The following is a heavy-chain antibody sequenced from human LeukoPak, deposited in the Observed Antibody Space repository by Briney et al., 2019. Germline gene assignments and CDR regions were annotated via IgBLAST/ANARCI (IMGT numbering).Heavy chain of an antibody. CDR1: GGSFSGYY. Sequence: PSETLSLTCAVYGGSFSGYYWSWIRQPPGKGLEWIGEINHSGSTNCNPSLKSRVTISVDTSKNQFSLKLSSVTAADTAVYYCASGSFCSSTSCYSANDYWGQGTLVTVSS. J-gene: IGHJ4*02. V-gene: IGHV4-34*01. CDR2: INHSGST. CDR3: ASGSFCSSTSCYSANDY. D-gene: IGHD2-2*01.